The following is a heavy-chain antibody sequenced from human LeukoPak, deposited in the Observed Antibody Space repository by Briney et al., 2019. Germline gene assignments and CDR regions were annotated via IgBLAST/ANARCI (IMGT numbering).Heavy chain of an antibody. CDR3: ARDQVGVVADDAFDI. CDR2: IIPIFGTA. D-gene: IGHD2-15*01. J-gene: IGHJ3*02. V-gene: IGHV1-69*13. Sequence: GASVKVCCKASGGTFSSYAISWVRQAPGQGLERMGGIIPIFGTANYAQKFQGRVTITADESTSTAYMELSSLRSEDTAVYYCARDQVGVVADDAFDIWGQGTMVTVSS. CDR1: GGTFSSYA.